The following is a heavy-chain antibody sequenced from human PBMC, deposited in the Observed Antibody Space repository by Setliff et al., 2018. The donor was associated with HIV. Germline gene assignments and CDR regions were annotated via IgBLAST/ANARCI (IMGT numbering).Heavy chain of an antibody. D-gene: IGHD5-18*01. CDR1: GITFSSYA. CDR3: AKRRGYSYVRALDI. CDR2: ITASGGST. J-gene: IGHJ3*02. V-gene: IGHV3-23*01. Sequence: GGSLRLSCAANGITFSSYAMTWVRQAPGKGLNWVSSITASGGSTDYADSVKGRFTISRDNSKNTLFLQMNSLRAEDTAVYFCAKRRGYSYVRALDIWGQGTMVTVSS.